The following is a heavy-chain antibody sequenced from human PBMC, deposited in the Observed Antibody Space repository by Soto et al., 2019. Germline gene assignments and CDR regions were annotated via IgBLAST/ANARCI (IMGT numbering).Heavy chain of an antibody. Sequence: QVRLVQSGAEVKKPGASVKVSCKASGYTFTGYYMHWVRQAPGQGLEWMGWINPNSGGTNYAQKFQGWVTMTRDTSISTAYMELSRLRSDDTAVYYCARSAAAGDNWFDPWGQGTLVTVSS. D-gene: IGHD6-13*01. CDR3: ARSAAAGDNWFDP. J-gene: IGHJ5*02. CDR2: INPNSGGT. V-gene: IGHV1-2*04. CDR1: GYTFTGYY.